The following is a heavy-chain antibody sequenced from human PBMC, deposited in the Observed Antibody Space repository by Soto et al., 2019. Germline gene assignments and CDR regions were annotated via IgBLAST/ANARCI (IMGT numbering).Heavy chain of an antibody. CDR2: MNPNSGNT. CDR1: GYTFTSYD. V-gene: IGHV1-8*01. Sequence: ASVKVSCKASGYTFTSYDINWVRQATGQGLEWMGWMNPNSGNTGYAQKFQGRVTMTRNTSISTAYMELSSLRSEDTAVYYCARGDDILTGYYTTPYMDVWGKGTTVTVSS. CDR3: ARGDDILTGYYTTPYMDV. D-gene: IGHD3-9*01. J-gene: IGHJ6*03.